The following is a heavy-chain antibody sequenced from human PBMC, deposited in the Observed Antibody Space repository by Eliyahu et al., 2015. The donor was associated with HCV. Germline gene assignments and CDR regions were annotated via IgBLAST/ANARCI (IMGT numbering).Heavy chain of an antibody. Sequence: EVQLLESGGGLVQPGGSLRLXXAASGFTFSPYAXSWVRQAPGKGLEWVSRIXDSGDSXHYADSVKGRFTISRDNSKNTLYLQMNSLRAEDTALYYCAKETTLDYWEQGTLVTVSS. V-gene: IGHV3-23*01. D-gene: IGHD4-17*01. CDR1: GFTFSPYA. J-gene: IGHJ4*02. CDR3: AKETTLDY. CDR2: IXDSGDSX.